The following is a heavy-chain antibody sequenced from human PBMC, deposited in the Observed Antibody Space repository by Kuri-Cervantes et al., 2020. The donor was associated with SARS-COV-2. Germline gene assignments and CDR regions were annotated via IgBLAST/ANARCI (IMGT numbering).Heavy chain of an antibody. CDR2: ISFDGDKT. CDR3: ARDRETTWYYGMDV. V-gene: IGHV3-30-3*01. Sequence: GEFLKISCKASGFRFGIHAMHWVRQAPGKGLEWLSFISFDGDKTYYADSVRGRFTISRDNSENTVSLQMNSLRPEDTAVYYCARDRETTWYYGMDVWGQGTTVTVSS. CDR1: GFRFGIHA. J-gene: IGHJ6*02. D-gene: IGHD1-14*01.